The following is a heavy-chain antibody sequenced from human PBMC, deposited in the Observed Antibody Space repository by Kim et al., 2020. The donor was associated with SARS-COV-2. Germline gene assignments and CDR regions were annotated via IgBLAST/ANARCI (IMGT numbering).Heavy chain of an antibody. CDR2: IYYSGST. J-gene: IGHJ4*02. CDR3: ARDSRDQSFDY. CDR1: GGSISSYY. V-gene: IGHV4-59*01. Sequence: SETLSLTCTVSGGSISSYYWSWIRQPPGKGLEWIGYIYYSGSTNYNPSLKSRVTISVDTSKNQFSLKLSSVTAADTAVYYCARDSRDQSFDYWGQGTLVTVSS.